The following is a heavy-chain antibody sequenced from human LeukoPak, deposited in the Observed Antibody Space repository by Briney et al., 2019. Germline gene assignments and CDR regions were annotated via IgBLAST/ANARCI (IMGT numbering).Heavy chain of an antibody. CDR2: IYYNDST. D-gene: IGHD4-23*01. J-gene: IGHJ4*02. V-gene: IGHV4-59*01. CDR1: VVSISSYY. Sequence: SETLSLTCTVSVVSISSYYWTCVRQPPGKGLEWIGYIYYNDSTNYNPSLKSRVTMSVDTSKNQSPLKLSSVTAADTAVYYCARALMTTVADYWGQGTLVTVSS. CDR3: ARALMTTVADY.